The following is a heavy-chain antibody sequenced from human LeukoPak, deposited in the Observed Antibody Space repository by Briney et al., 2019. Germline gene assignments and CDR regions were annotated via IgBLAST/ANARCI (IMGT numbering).Heavy chain of an antibody. V-gene: IGHV4-4*07. CDR1: GGSISSYY. J-gene: IGHJ4*02. CDR2: IYTSGSI. D-gene: IGHD6-19*01. CDR3: ARAAPNSGWYSDHFDY. Sequence: PSETLSLTCTVSGGSISSYYWSWIRQPAGKGLEWIGRIYTSGSINYNPSLKSRVTMSVDTSKNQFSLKLSSVTAADTAVYYCARAAPNSGWYSDHFDYWGQGTLVTVSS.